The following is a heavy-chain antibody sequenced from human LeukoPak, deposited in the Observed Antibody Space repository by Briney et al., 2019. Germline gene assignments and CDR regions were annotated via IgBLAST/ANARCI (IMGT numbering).Heavy chain of an antibody. Sequence: GGSLRISCAASGFTFSSYGMHWVRQAPGKGLEWVAVISYDGSNKYYADSVKGRFTISRDNSKNTLYLQMNSLRAEDTAVYYCAKNYDSSGYYLGWFDPWGQGTLVTVSS. CDR2: ISYDGSNK. CDR1: GFTFSSYG. CDR3: AKNYDSSGYYLGWFDP. J-gene: IGHJ5*02. V-gene: IGHV3-30*18. D-gene: IGHD3-22*01.